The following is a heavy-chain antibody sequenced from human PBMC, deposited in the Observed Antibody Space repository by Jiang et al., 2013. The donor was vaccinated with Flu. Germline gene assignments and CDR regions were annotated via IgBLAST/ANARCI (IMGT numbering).Heavy chain of an antibody. Sequence: RLSCAASGFTFSSFAMNWVRQAPGKGLECVSTVSGSGATTNYADSVKGRFTISRDNSKNTVYLQMNSLRAEDTAVYYCAKGSRVAGTRYYFDYWGQGTLVTVSS. V-gene: IGHV3-23*01. CDR3: AKGSRVAGTRYYFDY. D-gene: IGHD6-19*01. CDR2: VSGSGATT. CDR1: GFTFSSFA. J-gene: IGHJ4*02.